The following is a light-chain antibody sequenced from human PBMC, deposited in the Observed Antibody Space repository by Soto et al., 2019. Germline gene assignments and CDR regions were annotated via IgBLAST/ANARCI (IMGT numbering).Light chain of an antibody. CDR2: GAS. CDR1: QNISSY. Sequence: IVLTQSPATLSLSPGKRATLSCRASQNISSYLIWYQQKPGQAPRLLIYGASSRATGIPDRFSGSGSGTDFTLTISRLEPEDFAVYYCQQYGSSPDTFGQGTKLEIK. CDR3: QQYGSSPDT. J-gene: IGKJ2*01. V-gene: IGKV3-20*01.